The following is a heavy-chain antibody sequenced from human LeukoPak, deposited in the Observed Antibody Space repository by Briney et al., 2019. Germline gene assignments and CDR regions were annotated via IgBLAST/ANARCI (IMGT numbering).Heavy chain of an antibody. D-gene: IGHD3-10*02. CDR3: ARAMFPWNFDY. Sequence: GGPLRLSCAASGFTFSDYYMSWIRQAPGKGLEWVSYISSSGSTIYYADSVKGRFTISRDNAKNSLYLQMNSLRAEDTAVYYCARAMFPWNFDYWGQGTLVTVSS. CDR1: GFTFSDYY. CDR2: ISSSGSTI. J-gene: IGHJ4*02. V-gene: IGHV3-11*04.